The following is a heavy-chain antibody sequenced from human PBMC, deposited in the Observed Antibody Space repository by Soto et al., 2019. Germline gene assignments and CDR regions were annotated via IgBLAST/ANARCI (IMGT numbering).Heavy chain of an antibody. Sequence: DVQLVKSGGGLIQPVGSLRLSCAASGITATNGHMSWVRQAPGKGLEWVSVIYSDDNTYYAASVKGRFTISRDTSKNTVYLQMNSLRAEATAVYYCARDWNGDKYFDFWDQGSLVTVSS. V-gene: IGHV3-53*01. CDR3: ARDWNGDKYFDF. CDR2: IYSDDNT. J-gene: IGHJ4*02. D-gene: IGHD4-17*01. CDR1: GITATNGH.